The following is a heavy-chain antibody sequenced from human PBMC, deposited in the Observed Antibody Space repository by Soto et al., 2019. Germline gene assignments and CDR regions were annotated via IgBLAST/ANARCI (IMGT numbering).Heavy chain of an antibody. CDR3: ARKKSYCSSTSCRNGMDV. V-gene: IGHV5-10-1*01. Sequence: GESLKISCKGSGYSFTSYWISWVRQMPGKGLEWMGRIDPSDSYTNYSPSFQGHVTISADKSISTAYLQWSSLKASDTAMYYCARKKSYCSSTSCRNGMDVWGQGTTVTVSS. CDR1: GYSFTSYW. J-gene: IGHJ6*02. CDR2: IDPSDSYT. D-gene: IGHD2-2*01.